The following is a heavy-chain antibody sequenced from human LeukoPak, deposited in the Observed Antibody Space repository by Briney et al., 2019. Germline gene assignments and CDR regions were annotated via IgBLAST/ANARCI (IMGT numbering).Heavy chain of an antibody. V-gene: IGHV4-31*03. Sequence: SQTLSLTCTVSGGSISIGGYYWSWIRQHPGKGLEWIGYIYYSGSTYYNPSLKSRVTISVDTSKNQFSLKLSSVTAADTAVYYCARTVTEEWLLPYFDYWGQGTLVTVSS. D-gene: IGHD3-3*01. CDR3: ARTVTEEWLLPYFDY. CDR2: IYYSGST. CDR1: GGSISIGGYY. J-gene: IGHJ4*02.